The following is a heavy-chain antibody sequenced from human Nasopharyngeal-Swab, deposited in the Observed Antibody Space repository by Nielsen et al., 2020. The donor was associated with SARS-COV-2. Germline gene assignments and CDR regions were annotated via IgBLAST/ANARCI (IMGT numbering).Heavy chain of an antibody. CDR2: YIVSSLTT. CDR1: GFLLNNYS. V-gene: IGHV3-48*04. CDR3: ARWKGSTTWYFDY. D-gene: IGHD2-2*01. J-gene: IGHJ4*02. Sequence: GAFLRPSCAVSGFLLNNYSMFCVRHPPGRGRWWLSFYIVSSLTTYYADPVKGRFTISRDNAKKTLYLHINSLRVEDTAVYYYARWKGSTTWYFDYWGQETLVTGSS.